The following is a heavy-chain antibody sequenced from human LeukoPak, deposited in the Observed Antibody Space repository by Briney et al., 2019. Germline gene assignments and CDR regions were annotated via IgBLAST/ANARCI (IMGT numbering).Heavy chain of an antibody. V-gene: IGHV4-39*01. D-gene: IGHD2-15*01. CDR2: IYYSGST. CDR1: GGSFSSYY. Sequence: SSETLSLTCAVYGGSFSSYYWGWIRQPPGKGLEWIGSIYYSGSTYYNPSPKSRVTISVDTSKNQFSLKLSSVTAADTAVYYCARLISTFDYWGQGTLVTVSS. J-gene: IGHJ4*02. CDR3: ARLISTFDY.